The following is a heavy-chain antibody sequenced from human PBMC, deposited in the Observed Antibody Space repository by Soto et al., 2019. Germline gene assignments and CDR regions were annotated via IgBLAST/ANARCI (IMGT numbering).Heavy chain of an antibody. CDR3: ARDRVDDSNHWAY. D-gene: IGHD3-22*01. J-gene: IGHJ4*02. CDR1: GFTFNKIW. V-gene: IGHV3-74*01. Sequence: EVQLVESGGGLVQPGGSLRLSCTASGFTFNKIWMHWVRQAPGKGLVWVSRINGDGSDTAYADSVKGRFTISRDNAKNTLYLQMNSVRSEDTAIYFCARDRVDDSNHWAYWGQGTLVTVSS. CDR2: INGDGSDT.